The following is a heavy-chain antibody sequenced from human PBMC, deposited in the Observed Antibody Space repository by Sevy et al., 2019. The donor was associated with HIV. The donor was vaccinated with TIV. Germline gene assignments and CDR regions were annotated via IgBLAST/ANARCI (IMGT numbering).Heavy chain of an antibody. J-gene: IGHJ4*02. CDR3: ARGRFGELDY. CDR1: GGSFSGYY. D-gene: IGHD3-10*01. Sequence: SETLSLTCAVYGGSFSGYYWSWIRQPPGKGLEWIGEINHSGSTNYNPSLKSRVTMSVDTSRNQFSLKLSSVTAADTAVYYCARGRFGELDYWGQGTLVTVSS. CDR2: INHSGST. V-gene: IGHV4-34*01.